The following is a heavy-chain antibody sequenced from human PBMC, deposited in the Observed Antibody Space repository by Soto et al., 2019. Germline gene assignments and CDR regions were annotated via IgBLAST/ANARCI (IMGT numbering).Heavy chain of an antibody. CDR1: GYTFTSHG. J-gene: IGHJ5*02. Sequence: QVQLVQSGAEVKKPGASVKVSCKSSGYTFTSHGITWVRQAPGQWLEWMGWISAYNGNTNYAQKLQGRVTMTTDTSTSTAYLELRCLRSDDTAVYYCARISGYDGDNWFGPWGQGTMVTVSS. CDR2: ISAYNGNT. CDR3: ARISGYDGDNWFGP. D-gene: IGHD5-12*01. V-gene: IGHV1-18*01.